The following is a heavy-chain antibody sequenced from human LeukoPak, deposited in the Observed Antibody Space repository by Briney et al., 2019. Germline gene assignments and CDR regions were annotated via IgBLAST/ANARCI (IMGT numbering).Heavy chain of an antibody. CDR1: GFTFSSYE. J-gene: IGHJ4*02. D-gene: IGHD2-15*01. CDR2: ISSSGSTI. V-gene: IGHV3-48*03. Sequence: PGGSLRLSCAASGFTFSSYEMNWVRQAPGKGLEWVSYISSSGSTIYYAVSVKGRFTISRDNAKNTLYLQMNSLRAEDTAVYYCVAAQGGPEPFDYWGQGALVTVSS. CDR3: VAAQGGPEPFDY.